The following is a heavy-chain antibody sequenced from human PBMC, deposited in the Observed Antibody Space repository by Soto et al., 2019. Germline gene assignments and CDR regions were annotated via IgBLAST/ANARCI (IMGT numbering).Heavy chain of an antibody. CDR1: GGSITSGGYY. D-gene: IGHD3-22*01. CDR3: ARGYYDTSAYYNGLSWFDP. CDR2: IYNSETA. J-gene: IGHJ5*02. V-gene: IGHV4-31*03. Sequence: LSLTCTVAGGSITSGGYYWSWIRHLPGKGLEWIGFIYNSETAYYNPSLKSRLSISGDTSKNEFSLKLSSVTAADSAVYHCARGYYDTSAYYNGLSWFDPWGQGTLVTVSS.